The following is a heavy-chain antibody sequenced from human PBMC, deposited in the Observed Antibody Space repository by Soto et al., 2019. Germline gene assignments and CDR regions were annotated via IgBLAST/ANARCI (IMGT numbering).Heavy chain of an antibody. CDR2: ISAYNGNT. CDR1: GYTFTSYG. Sequence: ASVKVSCKASGYTFTSYGISWVRQAPGQGLEWMGWISAYNGNTNYAQKLQGRVTMTTDTSTSTAYMELRSLRSDDTAVYYCGRDSPIYYDSSGYYFDYWGQGTLVTVSS. J-gene: IGHJ4*02. V-gene: IGHV1-18*01. CDR3: GRDSPIYYDSSGYYFDY. D-gene: IGHD3-22*01.